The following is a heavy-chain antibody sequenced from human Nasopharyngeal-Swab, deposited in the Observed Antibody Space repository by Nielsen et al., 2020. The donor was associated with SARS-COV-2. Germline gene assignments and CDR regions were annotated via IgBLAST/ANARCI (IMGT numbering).Heavy chain of an antibody. D-gene: IGHD3-3*01. V-gene: IGHV4-59*11. CDR3: MREARPDDFWSDYYDYFYYGMDV. CDR2: ISHNSGT. CDR1: GVSITSQY. J-gene: IGHJ6*02. Sequence: SETLSLTCTVSGVSITSQYWSWIRQPPGKGLEWIGYISHNSGTSYNPSLKSRVTISVDTSKNQFSLKVRSVTAADTAVYYCMREARPDDFWSDYYDYFYYGMDVWGQGTTVTVSS.